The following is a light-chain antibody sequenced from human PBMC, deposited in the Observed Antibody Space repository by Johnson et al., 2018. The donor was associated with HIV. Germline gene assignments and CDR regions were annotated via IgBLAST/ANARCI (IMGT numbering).Light chain of an antibody. CDR1: SSNIGNNY. CDR3: GTWDSSLSAGGV. Sequence: QSVLTQPPSVSAAPGQKVNISCSGSSSNIGNNYVSWYQQLPGTAPKVLIYDNHKRPSGIPDRFSGSKSGTSATLGITGLQTGDEADYYCGTWDSSLSAGGVFGPGTKVTVL. J-gene: IGLJ1*01. CDR2: DNH. V-gene: IGLV1-51*01.